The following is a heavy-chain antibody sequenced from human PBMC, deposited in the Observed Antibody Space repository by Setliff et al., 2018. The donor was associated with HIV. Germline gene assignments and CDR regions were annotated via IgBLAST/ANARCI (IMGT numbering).Heavy chain of an antibody. Sequence: GGSLRLSCVASGFTFSTFAMYWVREAPAEGLEWVSAISYDGKTTHYADSVMGRFTVSRDNSKNTLYLQLNGLRPDDTGVYYCASARIPTGGTSTSFDYWGQGTQVTVSS. V-gene: IGHV3-30*04. CDR2: ISYDGKTT. CDR3: ASARIPTGGTSTSFDY. D-gene: IGHD1-1*01. J-gene: IGHJ4*02. CDR1: GFTFSTFA.